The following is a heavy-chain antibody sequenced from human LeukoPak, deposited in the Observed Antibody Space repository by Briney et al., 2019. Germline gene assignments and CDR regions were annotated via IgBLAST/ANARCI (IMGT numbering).Heavy chain of an antibody. Sequence: PGGSLRLSCAASGFTFSSNYMSWVRQAPGKGLEGVSVIYSGGSTYYADSVKGRFTISRDNSKNTLYLQMNSLRAEDTAVYYCAREVREDYYMDVWGKGTTVTVSS. V-gene: IGHV3-53*01. CDR1: GFTFSSNY. D-gene: IGHD3-10*01. CDR2: IYSGGST. J-gene: IGHJ6*03. CDR3: AREVREDYYMDV.